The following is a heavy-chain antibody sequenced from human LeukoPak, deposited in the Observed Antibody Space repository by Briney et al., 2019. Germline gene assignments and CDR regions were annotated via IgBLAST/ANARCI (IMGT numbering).Heavy chain of an antibody. J-gene: IGHJ4*02. Sequence: GGSLRLSCAASGFTFSSYAMSRVRQAPGKGLEWVSAISGSGGSTYYADSVKGRFTISRDNSKNTLYLQMNSLRAEDTAVYYCAKRGAIFGVAYYFDYWGQGTLVTVSS. CDR3: AKRGAIFGVAYYFDY. D-gene: IGHD3-3*01. V-gene: IGHV3-23*01. CDR2: ISGSGGST. CDR1: GFTFSSYA.